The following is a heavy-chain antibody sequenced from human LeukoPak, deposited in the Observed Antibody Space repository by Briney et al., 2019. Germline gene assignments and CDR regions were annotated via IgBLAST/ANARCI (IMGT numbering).Heavy chain of an antibody. J-gene: IGHJ4*02. V-gene: IGHV3-21*01. Sequence: AGGSLRLSCAASGFTFSSYSMNWVRQAPGKGLEWVSSISSSSSYIYCADSVKGRFTISRDNAKNSLYLQMNSLRAEDTAVYYCARDISSSPFDYWGQGTLVTVSS. CDR3: ARDISSSPFDY. D-gene: IGHD6-13*01. CDR1: GFTFSSYS. CDR2: ISSSSSYI.